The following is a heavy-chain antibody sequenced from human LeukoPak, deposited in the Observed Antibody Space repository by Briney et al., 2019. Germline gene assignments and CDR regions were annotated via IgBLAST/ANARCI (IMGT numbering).Heavy chain of an antibody. CDR2: INAGNGNT. J-gene: IGHJ4*02. Sequence: ASVKVSCKASGYTFADYGVHWVRQAPGQRLEWMGWINAGNGNTKYSQNFRGRVTITRDTSASIAYMDLSGLRSEDTAVYYCARDLDPMGSTKAWFDYWGQGTRVTVSS. CDR1: GYTFADYG. D-gene: IGHD2-8*01. V-gene: IGHV1-3*01. CDR3: ARDLDPMGSTKAWFDY.